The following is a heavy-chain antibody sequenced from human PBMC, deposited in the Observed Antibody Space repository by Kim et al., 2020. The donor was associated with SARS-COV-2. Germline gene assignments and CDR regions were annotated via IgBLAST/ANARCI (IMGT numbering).Heavy chain of an antibody. J-gene: IGHJ5*02. V-gene: IGHV4-34*01. CDR3: ARGGDYTTVVTIDP. CDR2: INHSGST. CDR1: GGSFSGYY. Sequence: SETLSLTCAVYGGSFSGYYWSWIRQPPGKGLEWIGEINHSGSTNYNPSLKSRVTISVDTSKNQFSLKLSSVTAADTAVYYCARGGDYTTVVTIDPWGQGTLVTVSS. D-gene: IGHD4-17*01.